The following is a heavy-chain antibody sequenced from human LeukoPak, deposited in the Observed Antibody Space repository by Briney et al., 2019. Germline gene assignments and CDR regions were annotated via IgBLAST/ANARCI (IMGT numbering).Heavy chain of an antibody. J-gene: IGHJ3*02. Sequence: ASVKVSCKASGGTFSSYAISWVRQAPGQGLEWMGWINPNSGGTNYAQKFQGRVTMTRDTSISTAYMELSRLRSDDTAVYYCAGDYDKWPPDAFDIWGQGTMVTVSS. D-gene: IGHD3-22*01. V-gene: IGHV1-2*02. CDR2: INPNSGGT. CDR3: AGDYDKWPPDAFDI. CDR1: GGTFSSYA.